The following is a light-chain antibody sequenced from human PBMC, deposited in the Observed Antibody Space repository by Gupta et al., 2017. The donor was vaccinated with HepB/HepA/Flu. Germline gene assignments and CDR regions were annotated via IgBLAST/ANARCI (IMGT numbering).Light chain of an antibody. CDR1: QSVISSN. CDR2: DAS. CDR3: QQDSGWPQT. Sequence: EIVLTQSPATLSVSPGVRVTLSSRASQSVISSNLAWYQQKPGQAPRLLIYDASNRATGIPSRFSGSVSGTDFTLTISSLVPEDFAVYYCQQDSGWPQTFGGGTKVEIK. J-gene: IGKJ4*01. V-gene: IGKV3-11*01.